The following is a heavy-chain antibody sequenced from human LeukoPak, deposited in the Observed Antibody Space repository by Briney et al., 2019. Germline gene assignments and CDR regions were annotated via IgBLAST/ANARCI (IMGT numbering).Heavy chain of an antibody. V-gene: IGHV3-23*01. CDR2: IGGSGEDT. CDR3: AKGVRGSGSYHYMDV. D-gene: IGHD3-10*01. Sequence: GGSLRLSCAVSGFTFSSYAMSWVRQAPGKGLEWISGIGGSGEDTFYADSVKGRFSISRDNSKNTLYLQMNSLRAEDTAVYYCAKGVRGSGSYHYMDVWGKGTTVTVSS. CDR1: GFTFSSYA. J-gene: IGHJ6*03.